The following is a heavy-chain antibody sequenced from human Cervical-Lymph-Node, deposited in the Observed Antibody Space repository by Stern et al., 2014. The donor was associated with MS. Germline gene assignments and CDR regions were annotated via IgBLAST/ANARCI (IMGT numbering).Heavy chain of an antibody. CDR2: ISFDGAKT. V-gene: IGHV3-30*03. CDR3: ARGSDWYPLDY. Sequence: MQLVQSGGGVVQPGRSLRLSCSPSGFAFSTYGMHWVRQAPGKGLEWVALISFDGAKTYYADSVKGRFTISRDNPKNTLYLQMKSLRGEDTAVYYCARGSDWYPLDYWGQGTLLTVSS. J-gene: IGHJ4*02. CDR1: GFAFSTYG. D-gene: IGHD6-19*01.